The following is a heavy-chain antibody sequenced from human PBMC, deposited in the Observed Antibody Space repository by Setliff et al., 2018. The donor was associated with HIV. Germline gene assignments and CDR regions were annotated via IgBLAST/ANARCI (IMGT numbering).Heavy chain of an antibody. Sequence: PGGSLRLSCAASGFTFSTYAMSWVRQAPGKGLERVADTKPDGSETYYEDSVRGRFTVSRDNAKNSLYLQMASLRAEDTAVYYCARGTTGSGWFYDSWGQGVLVTVSS. J-gene: IGHJ4*02. CDR2: TKPDGSET. CDR3: ARGTTGSGWFYDS. CDR1: GFTFSTYA. D-gene: IGHD6-19*01. V-gene: IGHV3-7*03.